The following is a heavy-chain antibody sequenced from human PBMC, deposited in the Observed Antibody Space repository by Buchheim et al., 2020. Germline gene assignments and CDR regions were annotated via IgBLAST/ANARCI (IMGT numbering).Heavy chain of an antibody. V-gene: IGHV3-21*01. D-gene: IGHD2-2*01. CDR2: ISSSSSYI. CDR1: GFTFSSYS. Sequence: EVQLVESGGGLVKPGGSLRLSCAASGFTFSSYSMNWVRQAPGKGLEWVSSISSSSSYIYYADSVKGRFTISRDNAKNSLYLQMNSLRAEDTAVYYCARDLGGEGCCSSTSCYESYYYGMDVWGQGTT. J-gene: IGHJ6*02. CDR3: ARDLGGEGCCSSTSCYESYYYGMDV.